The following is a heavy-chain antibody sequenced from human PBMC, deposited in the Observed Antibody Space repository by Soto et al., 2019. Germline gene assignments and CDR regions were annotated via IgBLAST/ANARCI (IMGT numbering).Heavy chain of an antibody. V-gene: IGHV3-64*01. D-gene: IGHD1-1*01. CDR1: GFTFSTYS. J-gene: IGHJ4*02. Sequence: LRLSCAASGFTFSTYSMHWVRQAPGKGLEYVSGVISNGYSTFYANSVKGRFAISRDNSKNTLYLQMDSLSPDDMAVYYCARTTVAYYFDLWGQGTLVTVSS. CDR2: VISNGYST. CDR3: ARTTVAYYFDL.